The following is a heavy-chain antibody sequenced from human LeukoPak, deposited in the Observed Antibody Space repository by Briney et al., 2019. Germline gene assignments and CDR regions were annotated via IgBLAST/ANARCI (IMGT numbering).Heavy chain of an antibody. CDR2: IKPIATGGTT. CDR3: TTPPD. CDR1: GFSFSDAW. V-gene: IGHV3-15*01. Sequence: PGGSLRLSCTASGFSFSDAWMTWVRQAPGKGLEWVGRIKPIATGGTTEYAATVKGRFTISRDDSKNTVYLQMNSLESEDTAVYYCTTPPDWGQGTLVTVSS. J-gene: IGHJ4*02.